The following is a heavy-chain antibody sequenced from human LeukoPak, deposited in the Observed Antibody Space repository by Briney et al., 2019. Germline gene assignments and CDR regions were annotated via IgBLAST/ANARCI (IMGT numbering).Heavy chain of an antibody. CDR3: AKELSSARGYGMDV. CDR1: GFTFSSYG. J-gene: IGHJ6*02. D-gene: IGHD3-22*01. Sequence: GGSLRLSCAASGFTFSSYGMQWVRQAPGKGLEWVAVISYDGSKNYYGDSVKGRFTISRDNSKNTLHLQMNSLRAEDTAVYYCAKELSSARGYGMDVWGQGTTVTVSS. CDR2: ISYDGSKN. V-gene: IGHV3-30*18.